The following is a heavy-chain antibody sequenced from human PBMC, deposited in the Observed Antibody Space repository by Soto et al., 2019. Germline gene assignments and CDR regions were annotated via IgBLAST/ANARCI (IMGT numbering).Heavy chain of an antibody. CDR3: ARAGKYYYGSGSPYYYGMDV. CDR1: GYTFTSYG. Sequence: QVQLVQSGAEVKKPGASVKVSCKASGYTFTSYGVSWVRQAPGQGLEWMGWISGYNGNTNYAQKLQGRVTMTTDTSTSTAYMELMSRRYDDTTVYYCARAGKYYYGSGSPYYYGMDVWGQGITVTVSS. CDR2: ISGYNGNT. D-gene: IGHD3-10*01. J-gene: IGHJ6*02. V-gene: IGHV1-18*04.